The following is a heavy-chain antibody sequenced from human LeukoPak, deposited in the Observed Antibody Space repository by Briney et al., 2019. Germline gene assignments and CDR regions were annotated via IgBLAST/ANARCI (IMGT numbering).Heavy chain of an antibody. CDR2: INQDGSEK. Sequence: PGGSLRLSCAASGFSFSTFWMSWVRQAPGKGLEWVANINQDGSEKYSVDSVKGRFTISRDNAKSSVYLQMNSLRADDTAVYYYARDRALYDSRRGYYYTEDDYWGQGTLVTVSS. CDR3: ARDRALYDSRRGYYYTEDDY. V-gene: IGHV3-7*01. CDR1: GFSFSTFW. D-gene: IGHD3-22*01. J-gene: IGHJ4*02.